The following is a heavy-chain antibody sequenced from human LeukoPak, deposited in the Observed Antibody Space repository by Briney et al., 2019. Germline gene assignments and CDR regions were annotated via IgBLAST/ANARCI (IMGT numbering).Heavy chain of an antibody. Sequence: GGSLRLSCAASGFTFSSYWMSWVRQAPGKGLEWVANIKQDGSEKYYVDSVKGRFTISRDNAKNSLYLQMNSLRAEDTAVYYCARDSVPGSGWYHCWGQGTLVTVSS. V-gene: IGHV3-7*01. D-gene: IGHD6-19*01. CDR3: ARDSVPGSGWYHC. CDR1: GFTFSSYW. CDR2: IKQDGSEK. J-gene: IGHJ4*02.